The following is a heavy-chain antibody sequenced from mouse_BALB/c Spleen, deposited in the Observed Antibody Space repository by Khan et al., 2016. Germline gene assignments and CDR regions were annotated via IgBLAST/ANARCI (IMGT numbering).Heavy chain of an antibody. CDR1: GYTFSNYW. CDR3: ARVLGLGRSNYAMDY. J-gene: IGHJ4*01. D-gene: IGHD3-1*01. CDR2: ILPGSGTT. V-gene: IGHV1-9*01. Sequence: QVQLQQPGAELMEPGASVKISCKATGYTFSNYWIEWVTQRPGHGLEWIGEILPGSGTTNYNEKFKGKVTFTADTSSSTAYMQLSSLTSEDSVVYYCARVLGLGRSNYAMDYWGQGTSVTVSS.